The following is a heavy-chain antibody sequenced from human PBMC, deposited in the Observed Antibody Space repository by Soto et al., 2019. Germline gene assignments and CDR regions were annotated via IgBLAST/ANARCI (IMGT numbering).Heavy chain of an antibody. V-gene: IGHV3-9*01. J-gene: IGHJ4*02. CDR1: GCTFEIDA. CDR2: ISWNSGTR. D-gene: IGHD5-18*01. CDR3: AKELGGYSYGYELDH. Sequence: EVQLVDSGGGLVQPGRSLRLSCAACGCTFEIDAMHWVRQAPGKGLEWVSSISWNSGTRGYADSVKGRFTISRDNAKNSLYLQMDSLRTEDTAFYYCAKELGGYSYGYELDHWGQGTLVALSS.